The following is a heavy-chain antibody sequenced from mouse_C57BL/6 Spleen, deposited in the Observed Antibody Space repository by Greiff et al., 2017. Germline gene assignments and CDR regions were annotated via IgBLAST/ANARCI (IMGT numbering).Heavy chain of an antibody. CDR2: IWSGGST. D-gene: IGHD2-3*01. V-gene: IGHV2-2*01. J-gene: IGHJ4*01. Sequence: QVQLQQSGPGLVQPSQSLSITCTVSGFSLTSYGVHWVRQSPGKGLEWLGVIWSGGSTDYNAAFISRLSTSKDNSKSQVFFKMNSLQADDTAIYYCARNYLYYDCYYYAMDYWGQGTSVTVSS. CDR3: ARNYLYYDCYYYAMDY. CDR1: GFSLTSYG.